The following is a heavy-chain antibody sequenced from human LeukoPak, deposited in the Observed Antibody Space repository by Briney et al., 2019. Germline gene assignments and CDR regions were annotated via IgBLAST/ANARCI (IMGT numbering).Heavy chain of an antibody. CDR2: IIPILGIA. V-gene: IGHV1-69*04. J-gene: IGHJ4*02. D-gene: IGHD6-6*01. CDR1: GGTFSSYA. CDR3: ARVPRYSSSSGRRYDFDY. Sequence: SVKVSCKASGGTFSSYAISWVRQAPGQGLEWMGRIIPILGIANYAQKFQGRVTITADKSTSTAHMELSSLRSEDTAVYYCARVPRYSSSSGRRYDFDYWGQGTLVTVSS.